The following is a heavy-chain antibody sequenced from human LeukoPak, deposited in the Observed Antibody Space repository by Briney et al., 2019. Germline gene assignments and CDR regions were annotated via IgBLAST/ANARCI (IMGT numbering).Heavy chain of an antibody. J-gene: IGHJ4*02. CDR2: ISWNSGSI. CDR3: AKDDSFDY. CDR1: GFTFDDYA. Sequence: QTGGSLRLSCAASGFTFDDYAMHWVRQAPGKGLEWVSGISWNSGSIGYADSVKGRFTISRDNAKNSLYLQMNSLRAEDTALYYCAKDDSFDYWGQGTLVTVSS. V-gene: IGHV3-9*01.